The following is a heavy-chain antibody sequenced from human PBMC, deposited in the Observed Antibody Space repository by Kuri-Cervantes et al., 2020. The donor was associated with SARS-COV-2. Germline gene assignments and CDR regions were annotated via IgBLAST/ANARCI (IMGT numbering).Heavy chain of an antibody. D-gene: IGHD4-17*01. CDR3: ARAPDYGDYYYYGMDV. CDR2: INSDGSST. J-gene: IGHJ6*02. CDR1: GFTFSSYW. V-gene: IGHV3-74*01. Sequence: GGSLRLSCAASGFTFSSYWMHWVCQAPGKGLVWVSRINSDGSSTSYADPVKGRFTISRDNAKNTLYLQMNSLRAEDTAVYYCARAPDYGDYYYYGMDVWGQGTTVTVSS.